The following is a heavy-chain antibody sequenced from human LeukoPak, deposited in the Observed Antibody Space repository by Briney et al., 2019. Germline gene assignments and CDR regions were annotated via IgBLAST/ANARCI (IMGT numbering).Heavy chain of an antibody. D-gene: IGHD4-17*01. Sequence: SVKVSCKASGGTFSSYAISWVRQAPGQGLEWMGGIIPIFGTANYAQKCQGRVTITTDESTSTAYMELSILRSEDTAVYYCATDLKWTTTVTTSPSGAFDIWGQGTMVTVSS. CDR3: ATDLKWTTTVTTSPSGAFDI. J-gene: IGHJ3*02. CDR2: IIPIFGTA. V-gene: IGHV1-69*05. CDR1: GGTFSSYA.